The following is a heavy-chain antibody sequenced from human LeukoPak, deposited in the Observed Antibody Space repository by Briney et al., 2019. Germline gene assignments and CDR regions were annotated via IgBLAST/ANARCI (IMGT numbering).Heavy chain of an antibody. D-gene: IGHD2-15*01. J-gene: IGHJ6*02. CDR3: ARRIHYYYGMDV. CDR2: IYPGDSDT. V-gene: IGHV5-51*01. CDR1: GYSFTTYW. Sequence: GASLKISCKGSGYSFTTYWIGWVRRMPGKGLEWMGIIYPGDSDTRYSPSFQGQVTISADMSITTAYLQWSSLKASDTAIYYCARRIHYYYGMDVWGQGTTVTVSS.